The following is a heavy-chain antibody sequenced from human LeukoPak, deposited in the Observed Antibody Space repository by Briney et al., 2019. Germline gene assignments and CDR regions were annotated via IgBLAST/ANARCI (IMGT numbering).Heavy chain of an antibody. J-gene: IGHJ4*02. D-gene: IGHD4-17*01. CDR2: ISYDGSNK. CDR1: GFTFSSYG. Sequence: PGGSLRLSCAASGFTFSSYGMHWVRQTPGKGLEWVAVISYDGSNKYYADSVKGRFTISRDNSKNTLYLQMNSLRAEDTAVYYCTYGDFDYWGQGTLVTVSS. CDR3: TYGDFDY. V-gene: IGHV3-30*03.